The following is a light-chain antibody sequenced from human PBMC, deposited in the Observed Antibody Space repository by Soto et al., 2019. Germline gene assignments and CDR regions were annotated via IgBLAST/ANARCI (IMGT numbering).Light chain of an antibody. CDR1: QTVSNN. J-gene: IGKJ1*01. V-gene: IGKV3-15*01. CDR3: NPYYTWPPT. Sequence: DIVMTQSPATLSVSPGDRVTLSCRGSQTVSNNLAWYQQKPGQAPRLLISSASTRATGVPGRFSGSGSGTDFSPTISSLESEDFAVYYCNPYYTWPPTFGQGTKVEI. CDR2: SAS.